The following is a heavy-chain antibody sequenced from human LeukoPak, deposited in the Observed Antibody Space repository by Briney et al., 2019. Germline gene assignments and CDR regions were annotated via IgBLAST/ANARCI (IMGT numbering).Heavy chain of an antibody. CDR3: ASRWDSSGYYYDY. Sequence: SETLSLTCAVYGGSFSGYYWSWIRQPPGKGLEWIGEINHSGSTNYNPSLKSRGTISVDTSKNQFSLKLSSVTAADTAVYYCASRWDSSGYYYDYWGQGTLVTVSS. CDR2: INHSGST. V-gene: IGHV4-34*01. D-gene: IGHD3-22*01. CDR1: GGSFSGYY. J-gene: IGHJ4*02.